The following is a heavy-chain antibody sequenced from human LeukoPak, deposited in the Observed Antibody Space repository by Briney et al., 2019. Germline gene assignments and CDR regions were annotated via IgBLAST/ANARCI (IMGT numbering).Heavy chain of an antibody. CDR1: GSYW. V-gene: IGHV3-74*01. D-gene: IGHD3-16*01. Sequence: GGSLRLSCAASGSYWMHWVRQAPGKGLVWVSHITSDGSWTGYADSVKGRFTISKDNAKDSLYLQMSNLRAEDTAVYFCARGGGLDVWGQGATVTVSS. J-gene: IGHJ6*02. CDR3: ARGGGLDV. CDR2: ITSDGSWT.